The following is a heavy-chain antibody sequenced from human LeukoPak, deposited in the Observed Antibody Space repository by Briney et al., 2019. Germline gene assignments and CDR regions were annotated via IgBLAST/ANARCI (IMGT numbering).Heavy chain of an antibody. J-gene: IGHJ4*02. CDR2: IYPSGGST. CDR1: GYTFTSYY. Sequence: ASVKVSCKASGYTFTSYYMHWVRRAPGQGLEWMGIIYPSGGSTSYAQKFQGRVTMTRDTSTSTVYMELSSLRSEDTAVYYCARDRSHTYYDFWSGFDYWGQGTLVTVSS. CDR3: ARDRSHTYYDFWSGFDY. V-gene: IGHV1-46*01. D-gene: IGHD3-3*01.